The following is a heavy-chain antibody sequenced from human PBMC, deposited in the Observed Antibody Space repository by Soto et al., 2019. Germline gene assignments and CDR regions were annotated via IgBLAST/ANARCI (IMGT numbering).Heavy chain of an antibody. Sequence: SETLSLTCTVSGGSISSYYWSWIRQPPGKGLEWIGYIYYSGSTNYNPSLKSRVTISVDTSKNQFSLKLSSVTAADTAAYYCARLEIFGNWFDPWGQGTLVTVSS. CDR1: GGSISSYY. CDR2: IYYSGST. J-gene: IGHJ5*02. V-gene: IGHV4-59*08. D-gene: IGHD3-3*01. CDR3: ARLEIFGNWFDP.